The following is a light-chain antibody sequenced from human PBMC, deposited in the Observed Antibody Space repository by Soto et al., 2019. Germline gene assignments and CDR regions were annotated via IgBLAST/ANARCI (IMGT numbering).Light chain of an antibody. Sequence: SYELTQPPSVSVAPGKTARITCGGNNIGSKSVHWYQQKPGQAPVLVIYYDSDRPSGIPERFSGSNSGNTATLTISRVEAADEADYYCQVWDSSSVVFGGGTKLTVL. V-gene: IGLV3-21*04. CDR3: QVWDSSSVV. CDR2: YDS. CDR1: NIGSKS. J-gene: IGLJ2*01.